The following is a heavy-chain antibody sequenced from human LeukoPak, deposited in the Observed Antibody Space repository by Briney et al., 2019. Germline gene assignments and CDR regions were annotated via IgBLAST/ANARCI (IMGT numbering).Heavy chain of an antibody. CDR1: GYTFTGYY. CDR2: INPNSGGT. D-gene: IGHD3-22*01. J-gene: IGHJ4*02. Sequence: ASVKVSCKASGYTFTGYYMHWVRQAPGQGLEWMGWINPNSGGTNYAQKFQGRVTMTRDTSISTAYMELSRLRCDDTAVYYRARVTRITMIVVVITTRIQEYYFDYWGQGTLVTVSS. CDR3: ARVTRITMIVVVITTRIQEYYFDY. V-gene: IGHV1-2*02.